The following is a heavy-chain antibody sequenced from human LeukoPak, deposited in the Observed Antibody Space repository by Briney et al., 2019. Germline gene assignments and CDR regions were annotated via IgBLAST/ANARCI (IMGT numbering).Heavy chain of an antibody. D-gene: IGHD1-26*01. J-gene: IGHJ4*02. CDR3: TASGSYYFDY. Sequence: PGGSLRLSCAASGFTFSAYAIHWVRQASGKGLEWVGRIRSKPNNYATAYAASVKGRFTISRDHSKNTAYLQMNSLKTEDTAVYYCTASGSYYFDYWGQGTLVGVCS. CDR1: GFTFSAYA. V-gene: IGHV3-73*01. CDR2: IRSKPNNYAT.